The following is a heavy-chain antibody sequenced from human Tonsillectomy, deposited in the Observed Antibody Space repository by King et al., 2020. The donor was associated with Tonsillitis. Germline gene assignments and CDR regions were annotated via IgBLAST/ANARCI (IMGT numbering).Heavy chain of an antibody. J-gene: IGHJ4*02. CDR1: AYNFTSHW. CDR3: AKKAVTSPYFDY. V-gene: IGHV5-51*03. Sequence: QLVQSGEEMRKAGESLKISCKGSAYNFTSHWIGWVRQMPGKGLEWMGMIYPGDSDTMYSPSVQGQVTISADKSISTAYLHWSSLKASDTGMYYCAKKAVTSPYFDYWGQGTLVTVSS. D-gene: IGHD6-19*01. CDR2: IYPGDSDT.